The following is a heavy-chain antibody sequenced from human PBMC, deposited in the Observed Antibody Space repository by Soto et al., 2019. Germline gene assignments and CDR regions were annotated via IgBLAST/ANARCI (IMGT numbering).Heavy chain of an antibody. Sequence: GGSLRLSCAASGFTFSSYDMHWVRQAPGTGLEWVAVIWYDGSYKFYADSVKGRFTISRDNSKNTLYLQMNSLRAEDTAVYYCARDLSRTDYIDYWGQGTLVTVSS. J-gene: IGHJ4*02. CDR2: IWYDGSYK. CDR1: GFTFSSYD. V-gene: IGHV3-33*01. CDR3: ARDLSRTDYIDY.